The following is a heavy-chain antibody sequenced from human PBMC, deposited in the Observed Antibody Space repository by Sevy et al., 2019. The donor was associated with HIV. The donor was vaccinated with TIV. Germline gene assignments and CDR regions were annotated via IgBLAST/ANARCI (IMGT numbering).Heavy chain of an antibody. D-gene: IGHD4-17*01. V-gene: IGHV3-23*01. Sequence: GGSLRLSCAASGFTFSSYAMSWVRQAPVKGLEWVSSISGPGGTTYYADSVKGRFTVSRDNSKNTLYLQMNSLRGDDSALYYCAKGDEPATDYGDYVPNAFDIWGQGTMVTVSS. CDR1: GFTFSSYA. CDR2: ISGPGGTT. J-gene: IGHJ3*02. CDR3: AKGDEPATDYGDYVPNAFDI.